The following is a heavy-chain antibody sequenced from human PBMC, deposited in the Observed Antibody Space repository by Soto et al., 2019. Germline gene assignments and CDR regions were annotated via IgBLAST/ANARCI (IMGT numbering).Heavy chain of an antibody. Sequence: QVQLVESGGGVVRPGTSLRLYCAATGFSFSAHGMHWVRQAPGKGLEWLAVINDGSEEGYADSVRGRFTISRDNARNILYLQMDNLRAEDSALYYCARDDLFVDNGLDHWGQGTLVTVS. CDR2: INDGSEE. V-gene: IGHV3-33*01. J-gene: IGHJ4*02. D-gene: IGHD1-1*01. CDR1: GFSFSAHG. CDR3: ARDDLFVDNGLDH.